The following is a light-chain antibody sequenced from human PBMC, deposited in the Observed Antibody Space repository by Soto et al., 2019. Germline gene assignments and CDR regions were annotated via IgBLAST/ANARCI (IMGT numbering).Light chain of an antibody. V-gene: IGLV1-40*01. CDR3: QSYDSSLSAYYV. CDR2: GNS. Sequence: QSVLTQPPSVSGAPGQRVTISCTGSSSKNGASYDVHWYQQLPRTAPKILIYGNSNRPSGVPDQFSCSKSGTSASLAITVLQAEDEADYYCQSYDSSLSAYYVFGTGTKVTVL. CDR1: SSKNGASYD. J-gene: IGLJ1*01.